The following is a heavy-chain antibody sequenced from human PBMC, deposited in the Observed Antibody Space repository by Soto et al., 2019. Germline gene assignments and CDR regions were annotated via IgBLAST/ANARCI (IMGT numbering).Heavy chain of an antibody. V-gene: IGHV1-69*06. CDR3: ARERPQRGTHV. J-gene: IGHJ6*02. D-gene: IGHD6-25*01. Sequence: GASVNVSCKASGGTFSSSAISWVRQAPGQGLEWMGAIIPVFGTAHYAQKFQGRVTITADKPTSTAYMELSRLRSEDAAVYYCARERPQRGTHVSGQRTTVTVSS. CDR2: IIPVFGTA. CDR1: GGTFSSSA.